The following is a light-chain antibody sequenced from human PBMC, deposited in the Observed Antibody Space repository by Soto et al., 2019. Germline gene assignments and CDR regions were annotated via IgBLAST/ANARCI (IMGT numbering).Light chain of an antibody. CDR3: QKYNRAPPT. CDR2: KAS. Sequence: DIQMTQSPSTLSGSVGDRVTITCRASQTISSWLAWYQQKPGKAPKLLIYKASTLKSGVPSRFSGSGSGTEFTLTISSLQPEDVATYYCQKYNRAPPTFGPGTKVDIK. V-gene: IGKV1-5*03. J-gene: IGKJ3*01. CDR1: QTISSW.